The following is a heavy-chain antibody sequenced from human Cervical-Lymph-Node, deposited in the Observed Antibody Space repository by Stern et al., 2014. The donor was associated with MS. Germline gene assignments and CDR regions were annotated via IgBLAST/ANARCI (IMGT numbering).Heavy chain of an antibody. D-gene: IGHD6-19*01. CDR1: GGTFSSYA. CDR3: AANIKYSSGWYVYYYGMDI. CDR2: IIPIFGTA. V-gene: IGHV1-69*01. Sequence: VQLVESGAEVKKPGSSVKVSCKASGGTFSSYAISWVRQAPGQGLEWMGGIIPIFGTANYAQKFQGRVTITADESTSTAYMELSSLRSEDTAVYYCAANIKYSSGWYVYYYGMDIWGQGTTVTVSS. J-gene: IGHJ6*02.